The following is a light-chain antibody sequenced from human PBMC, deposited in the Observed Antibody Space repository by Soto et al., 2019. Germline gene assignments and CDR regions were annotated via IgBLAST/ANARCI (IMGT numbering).Light chain of an antibody. V-gene: IGKV1-5*01. CDR2: DAS. J-gene: IGKJ2*01. CDR1: QSISSW. Sequence: DIQMTQSPSTLSASVGDRVTITCRASQSISSWLAWYQQKPGKAPKLLIYDASSLESRVPSRFSGSGSGTEFTLTISSMQPDDFATYYCQQYNSYPYTFGQWTKVDIK. CDR3: QQYNSYPYT.